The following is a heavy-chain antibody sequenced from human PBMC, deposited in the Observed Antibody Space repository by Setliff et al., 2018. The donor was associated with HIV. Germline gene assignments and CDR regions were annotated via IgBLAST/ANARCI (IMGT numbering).Heavy chain of an antibody. CDR2: IYTSGST. D-gene: IGHD3-22*01. CDR3: ARERSSCYYYDHYYYMDV. J-gene: IGHJ6*03. CDR1: GGSISGYS. V-gene: IGHV4-4*07. Sequence: SETLSLTCTVSGGSISGYSWSWSRQPAGKGLKWIGRIYTSGSTDYNPSLKRRVTMSVDTSKNQFSLRLSSVTAADTAMYYCARERSSCYYYDHYYYMDVWGKGTTVTVSS.